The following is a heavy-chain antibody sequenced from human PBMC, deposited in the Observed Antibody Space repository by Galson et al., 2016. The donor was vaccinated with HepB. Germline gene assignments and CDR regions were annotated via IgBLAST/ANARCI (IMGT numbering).Heavy chain of an antibody. CDR1: GGSISSVGYY. D-gene: IGHD5-24*01. J-gene: IGHJ4*02. CDR3: ARHYGYNYGHVDY. V-gene: IGHV4-39*01. CDR2: IYFNGRA. Sequence: SETLSLTCTASGGSISSVGYYWGWIRQPPGKGLEWIGSIYFNGRAYSIPSLKSRVTISVDTSKNQFSLKLSSVTAADTAVYYCARHYGYNYGHVDYWGQGTLVTVSS.